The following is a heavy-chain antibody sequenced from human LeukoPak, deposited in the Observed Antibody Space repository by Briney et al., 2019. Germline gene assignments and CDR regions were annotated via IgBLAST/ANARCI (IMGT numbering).Heavy chain of an antibody. J-gene: IGHJ4*02. V-gene: IGHV3-30*02. CDR3: ARDYDSGTYYINH. CDR1: EFTFSSYG. Sequence: GGSLRLSCAASEFTFSSYGMHWVRQAPGKGLEWVAFIRFDGSNKYYTDSVQGRFTISRDNSKNIVDLQMNSLRAEDTAVYYCARDYDSGTYYINHWGQGTLVTVSS. CDR2: IRFDGSNK. D-gene: IGHD3-10*01.